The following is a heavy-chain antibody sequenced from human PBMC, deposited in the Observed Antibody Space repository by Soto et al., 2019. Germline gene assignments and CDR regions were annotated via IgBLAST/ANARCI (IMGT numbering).Heavy chain of an antibody. CDR3: ARDGSPGYYYDSSGYPDY. CDR1: GYTFTSYG. D-gene: IGHD3-22*01. Sequence: GASVKVSCKASGYTFTSYGISCVRQAPGQGLEWMGWISAYNGNTNYAQKLQGRVTMTTDTSTSTAYMELRSLRSDDTAVYYCARDGSPGYYYDSSGYPDYWAREPWSPSPQ. CDR2: ISAYNGNT. V-gene: IGHV1-18*04. J-gene: IGHJ4*02.